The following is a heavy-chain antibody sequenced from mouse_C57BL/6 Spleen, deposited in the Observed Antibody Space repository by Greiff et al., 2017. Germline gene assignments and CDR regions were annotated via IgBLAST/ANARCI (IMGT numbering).Heavy chain of an antibody. V-gene: IGHV1-53*01. CDR2: INPSNGGT. D-gene: IGHD2-4*01. J-gene: IGHJ4*01. CDR1: GYTFTSYW. Sequence: QVQLQQPGTELVKPGASVKLSCKASGYTFTSYWMHWVKQRPGQGLEWIGNINPSNGGTNYNEKFKSKATLTVDKSSSTAYVHLSSLTSEDSAVXYCASARVYDYDGGYYAMDYWGQGTSVTVSS. CDR3: ASARVYDYDGGYYAMDY.